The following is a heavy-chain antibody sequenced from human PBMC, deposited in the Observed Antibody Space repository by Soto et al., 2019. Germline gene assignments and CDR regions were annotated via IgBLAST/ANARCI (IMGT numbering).Heavy chain of an antibody. CDR1: GGSISSYY. CDR2: IYYSGST. D-gene: IGHD3-3*01. J-gene: IGHJ3*02. Sequence: QVQLQESGPGLVKPSETLSLTCTVSGGSISSYYWSWTRQPPGKGLEWIGYIYYSGSTNYNPSLKSRVTVSVDTSKNQFSLKLSSVNAADTAVYYCARTYYDCWSGYQKDAFDIWGQGTMVTVSS. CDR3: ARTYYDCWSGYQKDAFDI. V-gene: IGHV4-59*01.